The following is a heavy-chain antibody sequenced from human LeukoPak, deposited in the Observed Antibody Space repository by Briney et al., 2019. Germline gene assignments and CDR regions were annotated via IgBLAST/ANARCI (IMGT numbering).Heavy chain of an antibody. D-gene: IGHD6-6*01. V-gene: IGHV4-59*12. CDR3: ARDRWAARLFDY. Sequence: ASETLSLTCTVSGGSISSYYWSWIRQPPGKGLEWIGYIYYSGSTNYNPSLKSRVTISVDTSKNQFSLKLSSVTAADTAVYYCARDRWAARLFDYWGQGTLVTVSS. CDR1: GGSISSYY. CDR2: IYYSGST. J-gene: IGHJ4*02.